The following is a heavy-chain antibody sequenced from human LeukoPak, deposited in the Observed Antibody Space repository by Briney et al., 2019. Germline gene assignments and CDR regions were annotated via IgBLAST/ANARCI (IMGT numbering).Heavy chain of an antibody. J-gene: IGHJ4*02. D-gene: IGHD1-26*01. CDR2: ISGSGGST. V-gene: IGHV3-23*01. Sequence: GGSLRLSCAASGFTFSSYAMSWVRQAPGKGLEWVSAISGSGGSTYYADSVKGRFTISRDNSKNTLYLQMNSLRAEDTAVYYCAKRAPRPVEATTQELYYFDYWGQGTLVTVSS. CDR3: AKRAPRPVEATTQELYYFDY. CDR1: GFTFSSYA.